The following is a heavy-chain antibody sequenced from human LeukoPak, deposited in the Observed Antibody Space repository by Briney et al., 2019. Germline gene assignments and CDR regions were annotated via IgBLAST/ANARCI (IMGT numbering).Heavy chain of an antibody. J-gene: IGHJ3*02. CDR1: GFTFSSYW. Sequence: GRSLRLSCAASGFTFSSYWMHWVRQAPGKGLVWVSRINSDGSSTSYADSVKGRFTISRDNAKNTLYLQMNSLRAEDTAVYYCARDSPVFDAFDIWGQGTMVTVSS. V-gene: IGHV3-74*01. CDR3: ARDSPVFDAFDI. CDR2: INSDGSST. D-gene: IGHD2-21*01.